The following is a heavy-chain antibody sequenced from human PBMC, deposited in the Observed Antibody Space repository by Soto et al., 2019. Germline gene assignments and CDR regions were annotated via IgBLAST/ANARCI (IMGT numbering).Heavy chain of an antibody. CDR1: GFSLTTTGAG. V-gene: IGHV2-5*02. CDR2: SYWDDGR. J-gene: IGHJ3*01. CDR3: AHSAWYAFGF. Sequence: QITLKESGPTLVKPTQTLTLTCTFSGFSLTTTGAGVGWIRQPPGKALEWLALSYWDDGRRYSPSLKSRLTITKDTSKNQVVLTMTNMDPVDTATYFCAHSAWYAFGFWGQGTLVTVSS. D-gene: IGHD2-8*02.